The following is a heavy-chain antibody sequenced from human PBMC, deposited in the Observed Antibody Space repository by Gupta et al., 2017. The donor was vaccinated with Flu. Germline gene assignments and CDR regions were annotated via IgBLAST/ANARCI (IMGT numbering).Heavy chain of an antibody. CDR3: VTSSWHMAHMGA. CDR2: IGANDGNT. V-gene: IGHV3-23*04. J-gene: IGHJ6*02. CDR1: GFIFGSSA. Sequence: EVQLVESGGGLVQPGGSLTLSCAASGFIFGSSAMSWVRQAPGKGLEWVASIGANDGNTYYAETIKGRFSISRENSKNSLTLQMRSLRADDTGTYHCVTSSWHMAHMGAWGLGATVTVSS. D-gene: IGHD2-2*01.